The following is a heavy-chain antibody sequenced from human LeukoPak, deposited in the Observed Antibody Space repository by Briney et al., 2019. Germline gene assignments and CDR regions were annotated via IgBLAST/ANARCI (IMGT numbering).Heavy chain of an antibody. D-gene: IGHD6-13*01. J-gene: IGHJ6*02. V-gene: IGHV1-69*04. Sequence: PEASVKVSCKASGGTFSSYAISWVRQAPGQGLEWMGRIIPILGIANYAQKFQGRVTITADKSTSTAYMELSSLRSEDTAVYYCARDIERAAARPAYYYGMDVWGQGTTVTVSS. CDR1: GGTFSSYA. CDR3: ARDIERAAARPAYYYGMDV. CDR2: IIPILGIA.